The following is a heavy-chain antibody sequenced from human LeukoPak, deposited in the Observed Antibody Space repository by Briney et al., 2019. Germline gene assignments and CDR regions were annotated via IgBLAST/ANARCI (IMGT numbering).Heavy chain of an antibody. Sequence: GESLKISCKGSGYTFTTYYINWVRQTPGKGLEWMGRIDPSDSYTHYSPSFEGHVTFSADKSINTVYLRWDSLRASDTAMYYCARHWVAATLSDAFDIWGQGTMVTVSS. CDR3: ARHWVAATLSDAFDI. J-gene: IGHJ3*02. CDR1: GYTFTTYY. CDR2: IDPSDSYT. V-gene: IGHV5-10-1*01. D-gene: IGHD2-15*01.